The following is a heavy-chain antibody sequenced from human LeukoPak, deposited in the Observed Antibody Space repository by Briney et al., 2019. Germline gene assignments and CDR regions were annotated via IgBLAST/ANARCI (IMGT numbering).Heavy chain of an antibody. Sequence: SETLSLTCAVYGGSFSGYYWSWIHQPPGKGLEWIGEINHSGSTNYNPSLKSRVTMSVDTSKNQFSLKLSSVTAADTAVYYCARGKAYYYDSSGYYGHDYWGQGTLVTVSS. CDR1: GGSFSGYY. J-gene: IGHJ4*02. CDR2: INHSGST. CDR3: ARGKAYYYDSSGYYGHDY. D-gene: IGHD3-22*01. V-gene: IGHV4-34*01.